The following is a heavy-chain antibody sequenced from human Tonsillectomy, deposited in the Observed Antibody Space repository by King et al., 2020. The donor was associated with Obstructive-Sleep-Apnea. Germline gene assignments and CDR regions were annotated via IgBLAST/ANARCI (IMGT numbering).Heavy chain of an antibody. CDR1: GFAFVDYA. CDR3: TKEDRGSGRGYFDL. Sequence: VQLVESGGGLVHPGRSLRLSCTTSGFAFVDYAMDWFRQAPGKGLEGIGFIRSEGYGGAAEYGASVKGRFIISRDDSKGTAYLQMNSLKTEDTAIYYCTKEDRGSGRGYFDLWGRGTLVTVSS. V-gene: IGHV3-49*03. D-gene: IGHD3-10*01. CDR2: IRSEGYGGAA. J-gene: IGHJ2*01.